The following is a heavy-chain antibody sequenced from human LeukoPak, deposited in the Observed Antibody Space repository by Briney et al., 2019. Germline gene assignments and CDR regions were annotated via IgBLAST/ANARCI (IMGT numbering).Heavy chain of an antibody. Sequence: GGSLRLSCAASGFTFSSYAMHWVRQAPGKGLEWVAVISYDGSNKYYADSVKGRFTISRDNSKNMLYLQMNSLRAEDTAVYYCARDNEYSGIFDYWGQGTLVTVSS. V-gene: IGHV3-30-3*01. CDR1: GFTFSSYA. CDR3: ARDNEYSGIFDY. CDR2: ISYDGSNK. D-gene: IGHD3-10*01. J-gene: IGHJ4*02.